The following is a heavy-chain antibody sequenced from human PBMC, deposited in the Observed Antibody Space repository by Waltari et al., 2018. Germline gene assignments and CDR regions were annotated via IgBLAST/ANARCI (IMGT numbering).Heavy chain of an antibody. Sequence: EVQLVQSGAEVKKPEESLRISWGGSGYSFTSHWISWVRQRPGKGLEGVGRIYPSDSFRNYGPAFEGHVTISVDQSLRTAYLQWDSLKASDTAIYYCVRHRTTYPLEIDYWGQGTLVTVSS. D-gene: IGHD2-2*01. CDR3: VRHRTTYPLEIDY. CDR1: GYSFTSHW. V-gene: IGHV5-10-1*01. CDR2: IYPSDSFR. J-gene: IGHJ4*02.